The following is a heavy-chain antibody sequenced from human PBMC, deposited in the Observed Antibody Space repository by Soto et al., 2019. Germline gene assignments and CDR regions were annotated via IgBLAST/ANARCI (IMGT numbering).Heavy chain of an antibody. CDR2: IVVGSGNT. CDR1: GFTFTSSA. Sequence: SVKVSCKASGFTFTSSAVQWVRQARGQRLEWIGWIVVGSGNTNYAQKFQERVTITRDMSTSTAYKELSSLRSEDTAVYYCAAVSYSSGWYYDYWGQGTLVTVSS. D-gene: IGHD6-19*01. V-gene: IGHV1-58*01. J-gene: IGHJ4*02. CDR3: AAVSYSSGWYYDY.